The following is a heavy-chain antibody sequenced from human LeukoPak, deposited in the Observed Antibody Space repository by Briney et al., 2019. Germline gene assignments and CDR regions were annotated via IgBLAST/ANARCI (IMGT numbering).Heavy chain of an antibody. CDR1: GYTFTSYD. J-gene: IGHJ5*02. D-gene: IGHD4-17*01. V-gene: IGHV1-8*01. CDR2: MNPNSGNT. CDR3: ARDLLSPISTVTREGRFDP. Sequence: ASVKVSCKASGYTFTSYDINWVRQATGQGLEWMGWMNPNSGNTGYAQKFQGRVTMTRNTSISTAYMELSSLRSEDTAVYYCARDLLSPISTVTREGRFDPWGQGTLVTVSS.